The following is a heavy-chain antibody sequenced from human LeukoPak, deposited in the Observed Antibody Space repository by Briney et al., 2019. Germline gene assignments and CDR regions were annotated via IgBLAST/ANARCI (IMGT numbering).Heavy chain of an antibody. J-gene: IGHJ4*02. CDR2: IYYSGST. CDR3: ARQGLRDGYNFDY. Sequence: SETLSLTCTVSGGSISSSSYSWGWIRQPPGKGLEWIGSIYYSGSTYYNPSLKSRVTISVDTSKNQFSLKLSSVTAADTAVYYCARQGLRDGYNFDYWGQGTLVTVSS. CDR1: GGSISSSSYS. V-gene: IGHV4-39*01. D-gene: IGHD5-24*01.